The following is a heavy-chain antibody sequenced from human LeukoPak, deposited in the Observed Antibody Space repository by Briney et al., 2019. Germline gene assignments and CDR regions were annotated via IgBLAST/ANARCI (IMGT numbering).Heavy chain of an antibody. J-gene: IGHJ4*02. V-gene: IGHV3-23*01. Sequence: GGSLRLSCAASGFTFSSYAMSWVRQAPGKGLEWVSAISGSGGSTYYADSVKGRFTISRDNSKSTLYLQMNSLRAEDTAVYYCAKDYYGSGSSLDYWGQGTLVTVSS. D-gene: IGHD3-10*01. CDR2: ISGSGGST. CDR3: AKDYYGSGSSLDY. CDR1: GFTFSSYA.